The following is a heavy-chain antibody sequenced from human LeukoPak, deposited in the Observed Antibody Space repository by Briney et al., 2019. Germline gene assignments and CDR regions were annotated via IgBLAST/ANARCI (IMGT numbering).Heavy chain of an antibody. J-gene: IGHJ4*02. CDR2: ISAYNGNT. D-gene: IGHD5-12*01. V-gene: IGHV1-18*01. Sequence: ASVKVSCKASGYTFTSYGISWVRQAPGQGLEWMGWISAYNGNTNYAQKFQGRVTMTRDTSISTAYMELSRLRSDDTAVYYCARAGPSGYDPPCFDYWGQGTLVTVSS. CDR3: ARAGPSGYDPPCFDY. CDR1: GYTFTSYG.